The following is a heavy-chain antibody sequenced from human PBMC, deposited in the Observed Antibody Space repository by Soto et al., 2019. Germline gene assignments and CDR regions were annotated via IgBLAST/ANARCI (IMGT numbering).Heavy chain of an antibody. CDR3: ARYTRESYGTDYRPSDL. Sequence: GGTLRLSCAASRISFNYYWMTWARQAPGKRLEWVANIKEDGSDKHYVDSVKGRFTISRDNAKNSLYLQMNNLRAEDTAVYYCARYTRESYGTDYRPSDLWGQGALVTVSS. D-gene: IGHD3-16*02. J-gene: IGHJ5*02. CDR1: RISFNYYW. CDR2: IKEDGSDK. V-gene: IGHV3-7*05.